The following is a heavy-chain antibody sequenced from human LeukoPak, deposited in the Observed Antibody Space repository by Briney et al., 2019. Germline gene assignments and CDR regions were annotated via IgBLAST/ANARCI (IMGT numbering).Heavy chain of an antibody. CDR3: ARGRTVTQWYFDL. J-gene: IGHJ2*01. D-gene: IGHD4-17*01. CDR2: VFHTGST. V-gene: IGHV4-39*07. Sequence: SETLSLTCSVSGDSIITNFFYWGWIRQSPGKGLEWIGDVFHTGSTHYNPSLKSRVTISVDTSKNQFSLKLSSVTAADTAVYYCARGRTVTQWYFDLWGRGTLVTVSS. CDR1: GDSIITNFFY.